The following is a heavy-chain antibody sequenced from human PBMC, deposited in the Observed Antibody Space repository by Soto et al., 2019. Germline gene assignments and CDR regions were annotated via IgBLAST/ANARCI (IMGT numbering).Heavy chain of an antibody. J-gene: IGHJ4*02. D-gene: IGHD1-7*01. CDR1: GFTFSSYD. CDR3: VRRVSGNYDY. V-gene: IGHV3-64*01. Sequence: EVQLAESGGGMVQPGGSLRLSCVASGFTFSSYDMHWVRQAPGKGLEYVSSIRSNGGTTYYGNSVKGRFTISRDNSKNTLYLHMCSLRAEDMAVYYCVRRVSGNYDYWGQGTLVTVSS. CDR2: IRSNGGTT.